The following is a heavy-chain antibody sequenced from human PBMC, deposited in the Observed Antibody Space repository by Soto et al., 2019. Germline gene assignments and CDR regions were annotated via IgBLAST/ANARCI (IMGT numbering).Heavy chain of an antibody. CDR2: ISKSSYI. V-gene: IGHV3-21*01. Sequence: GVSLRLSCAASGFTFNHYAMSWVRQAPGKGLEWVSSISKSSYIYQVDSLKGRFTISRDNAKNSLYLQMNSLRVEDTAVYYCARDGAAYSSGWYNYYGMDVWGQGPRSPSP. CDR3: ARDGAAYSSGWYNYYGMDV. D-gene: IGHD6-19*01. CDR1: GFTFNHYA. J-gene: IGHJ6*02.